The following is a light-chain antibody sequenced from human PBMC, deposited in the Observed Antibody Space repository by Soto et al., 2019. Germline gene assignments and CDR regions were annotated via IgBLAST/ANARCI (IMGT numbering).Light chain of an antibody. J-gene: IGKJ4*01. CDR3: KQALQNPLT. CDR2: LAS. CDR1: QSLLHSNGNNY. Sequence: DIVLTQSPLSLSVTPGEPASISCRSSQSLLHSNGNNYLEWYLQKPGQSPQVLIYLASNRASGDPDRVSGSGSGTDFTLKISRVEAEDVGVYYCKQALQNPLTFGGGTKVEIK. V-gene: IGKV2-28*01.